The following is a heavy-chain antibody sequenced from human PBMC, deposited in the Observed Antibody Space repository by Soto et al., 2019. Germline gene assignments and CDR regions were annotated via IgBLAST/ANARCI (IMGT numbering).Heavy chain of an antibody. V-gene: IGHV1-18*01. D-gene: IGHD6-19*01. CDR1: GYTFTSCG. J-gene: IGHJ6*02. Sequence: ASVKVSCKASGYTFTSCGISWVRQAPGQGLEWTGWISAYNGNTNYAQKLQGRVTMTTDTSTSTAYMELRSLRSDDTAVYYCARAVDYYYYVMDVWGQGTTVTGSS. CDR3: ARAVDYYYYVMDV. CDR2: ISAYNGNT.